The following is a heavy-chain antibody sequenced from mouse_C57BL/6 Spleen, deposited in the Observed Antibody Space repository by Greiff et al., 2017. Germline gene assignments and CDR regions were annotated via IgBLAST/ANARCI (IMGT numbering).Heavy chain of an antibody. CDR1: GYSITNGNHW. V-gene: IGHV3-4*01. CDR3: ASITTVVPYYFDY. D-gene: IGHD1-1*01. CDR2: ISSSGST. Sequence: EVKLQESGPALVKPSQTVSLTCTVTGYSITNGNHWWNWIRQVSGIKLVWIGYISSSGSTDRNPSPKSRISITRDAYKKQLFLQLNSVTTEDIATYYCASITTVVPYYFDYWGQGTTLTVSS. J-gene: IGHJ2*01.